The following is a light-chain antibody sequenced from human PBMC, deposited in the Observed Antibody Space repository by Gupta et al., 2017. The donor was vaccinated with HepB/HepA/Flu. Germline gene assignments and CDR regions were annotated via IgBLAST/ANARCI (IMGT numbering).Light chain of an antibody. V-gene: IGKV3-11*01. Sequence: EIVLTQSPGTLALSPGERATLSCRASQRISRYLAWYQQKAGQAPRLLISEASKRASGVPDRFSGSGSGTEFTLTISSLEPEDFAIYYCQQRRYWPWTFGQGTKVEIK. J-gene: IGKJ1*01. CDR2: EAS. CDR3: QQRRYWPWT. CDR1: QRISRY.